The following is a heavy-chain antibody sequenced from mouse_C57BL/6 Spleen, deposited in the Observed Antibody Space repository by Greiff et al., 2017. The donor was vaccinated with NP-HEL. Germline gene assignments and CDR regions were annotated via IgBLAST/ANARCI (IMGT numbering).Heavy chain of an antibody. D-gene: IGHD1-1*01. V-gene: IGHV1-76*01. J-gene: IGHJ1*03. CDR3: ARYGSRYWYFDV. CDR1: GYTFTDYY. CDR2: IYPGSGNT. Sequence: VQLQESGAELVRPGASVKLSCKASGYTFTDYYINWVKQRPGQGLEWIARIYPGSGNTYYNEKFKGKATLTAEKSSSTAYMQLSSLTSEDSAVYFCARYGSRYWYFDVWGTGTTVTVSS.